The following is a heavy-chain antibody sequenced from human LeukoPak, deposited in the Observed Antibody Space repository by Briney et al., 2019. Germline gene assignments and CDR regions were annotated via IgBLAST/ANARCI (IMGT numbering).Heavy chain of an antibody. V-gene: IGHV4-39*07. CDR2: IYYSGST. D-gene: IGHD6-13*01. Sequence: PSETLSLTCTVSGGSISSSSYYWGWIRQPPGKGLEWIGSIYYSGSTHYNPSLKSRVTISVDTSKNQFSLKLSSVTAADTAVYYCAREIAAASYYYYYYYMDVWGKGTTVTVSS. J-gene: IGHJ6*03. CDR3: AREIAAASYYYYYYYMDV. CDR1: GGSISSSSYY.